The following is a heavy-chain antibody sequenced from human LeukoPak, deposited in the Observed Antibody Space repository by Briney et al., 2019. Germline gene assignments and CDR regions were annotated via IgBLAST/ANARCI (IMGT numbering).Heavy chain of an antibody. V-gene: IGHV1-8*02. D-gene: IGHD3-3*01. CDR1: GYTFTSSD. CDR3: ARWGAYDFTSYYYYGMDV. J-gene: IGHJ6*02. CDR2: MNPNSGNT. Sequence: ASVKVSCKASGYTFTSSDINWERQATGQGLEWMGWMNPNSGNTGYAQKFQGRVTMTRNTSISTAYMELSSLRSEDTAVYYCARWGAYDFTSYYYYGMDVWGQGTTVTVSS.